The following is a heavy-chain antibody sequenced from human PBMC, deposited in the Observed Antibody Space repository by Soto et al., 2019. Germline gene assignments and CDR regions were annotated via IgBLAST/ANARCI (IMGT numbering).Heavy chain of an antibody. D-gene: IGHD2-21*02. J-gene: IGHJ6*02. CDR2: MYNTGST. CDR1: GGTISRYY. CDR3: ARDLWGYCGTDCYPLDV. V-gene: IGHV4-59*01. Sequence: QVQLQESGPGLVKPSETLSLTCTVSGGTISRYYWSWIRQPPGKGLEWIGYMYNTGSTVYNPSFKIRVTISVDTSKNLFSLKLNSVAAADTAVYYCARDLWGYCGTDCYPLDVWGQGTTVTVSS.